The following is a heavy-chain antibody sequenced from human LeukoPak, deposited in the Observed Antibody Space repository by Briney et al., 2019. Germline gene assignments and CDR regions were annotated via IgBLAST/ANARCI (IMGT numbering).Heavy chain of an antibody. CDR2: VFYSGGT. V-gene: IGHV4-59*08. Sequence: SETLSLTCTISGGSTTGYFWSWIRQPPGKGLEWIGYVFYSGGTLYNPSLESRVTISVDTSKTHFSLELTSVTAADTAVYYCARGGYSSSWYEWFDPWGQGTLVTVSS. J-gene: IGHJ5*02. CDR3: ARGGYSSSWYEWFDP. D-gene: IGHD6-13*01. CDR1: GGSTTGYF.